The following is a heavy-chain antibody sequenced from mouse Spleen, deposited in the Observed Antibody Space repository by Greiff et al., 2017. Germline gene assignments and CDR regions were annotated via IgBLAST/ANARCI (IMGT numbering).Heavy chain of an antibody. J-gene: IGHJ3*01. CDR1: GFNIKDYY. V-gene: IGHV14-1*02. CDR3: VTGTWFAY. CDR2: IDPENGNT. Sequence: EVQLQQSGAELVRPGALVKLSCKASGFNIKDYYMHWVKQRPEQGLEWIGWIDPENGNTIYDPKFQGKASITADTSSNTAYLQLSSLTSEDTAVYYCVTGTWFAYWGQGTLVTVSA. D-gene: IGHD4-1*01.